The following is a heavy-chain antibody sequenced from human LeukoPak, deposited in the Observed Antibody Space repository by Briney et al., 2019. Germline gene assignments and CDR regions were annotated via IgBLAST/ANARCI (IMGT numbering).Heavy chain of an antibody. D-gene: IGHD6-19*01. CDR1: GYTFTSYG. CDR2: FDPEDGET. Sequence: ASVKVSCKASGYTFTSYGISWVRQAPGKGLEWMGGFDPEDGETIYAQKFQGRVTMTEDTSTDTAYMELSSLRSEDTAVYYCATGIAVAGTPFDYWGQGTLVTVSS. V-gene: IGHV1-24*01. J-gene: IGHJ4*02. CDR3: ATGIAVAGTPFDY.